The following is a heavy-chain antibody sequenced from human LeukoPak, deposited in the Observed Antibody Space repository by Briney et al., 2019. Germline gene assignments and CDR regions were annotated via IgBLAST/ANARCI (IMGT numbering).Heavy chain of an antibody. V-gene: IGHV3-23*01. CDR2: ISGGGGRI. CDR3: ARGYSSSWYDY. D-gene: IGHD6-13*01. CDR1: KFTFSSSA. J-gene: IGHJ4*02. Sequence: GGSLRLSCAASKFTFSSSAMSWVRQAPGKGLEWVSAISGGGGRIYYADSVKGRFTISRDNAKNSLYLQMNSLRAEDTAGYYCARGYSSSWYDYWGQGTLVTVSS.